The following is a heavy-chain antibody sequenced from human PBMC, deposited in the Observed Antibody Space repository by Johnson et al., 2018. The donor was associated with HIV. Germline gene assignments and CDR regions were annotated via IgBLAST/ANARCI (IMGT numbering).Heavy chain of an antibody. V-gene: IGHV3-20*04. Sequence: VQLVESGGGLVRPGGSLRLSCAAFGFTFDDYGMSWVRQAPGKGLEWVSGINWNGGSIGYADSVKGRFIISRDNAKNSLYLQMNSLRAEDTALYYCATGEKLWLGLRCVHAFDIWGQGTMVTVSS. CDR2: INWNGGSI. D-gene: IGHD3-22*01. CDR1: GFTFDDYG. CDR3: ATGEKLWLGLRCVHAFDI. J-gene: IGHJ3*02.